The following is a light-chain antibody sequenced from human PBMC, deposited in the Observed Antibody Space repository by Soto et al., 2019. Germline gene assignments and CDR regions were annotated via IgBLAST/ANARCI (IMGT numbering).Light chain of an antibody. CDR1: SSDVGAYNY. J-gene: IGLJ3*02. Sequence: QSALTQPPSASGSPGQSVTISCTGTSSDVGAYNYVSWYHQHAGKAPKLVIYEVTKRPSGVPDRFSGSKSANTASLTVSGLQAEDEADYYCSSFASSNTGVFGGGTKLTVL. CDR3: SSFASSNTGV. V-gene: IGLV2-8*01. CDR2: EVT.